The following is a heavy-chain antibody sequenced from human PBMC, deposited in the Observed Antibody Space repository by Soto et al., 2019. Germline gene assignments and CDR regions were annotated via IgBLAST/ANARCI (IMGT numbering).Heavy chain of an antibody. V-gene: IGHV3-23*01. D-gene: IGHD4-17*01. Sequence: EVQLLESGGGLVQPGGSLRLSCEASGFSFSNYALSWVRQAPGKGLEWVSTFSAGGRAYYADSVKGRFTIAKDFSKNTLHLQTNSLRAEDTAVYFCAQESMPEHYGDTLFDHWGQGTRVTVSS. CDR2: FSAGGRA. J-gene: IGHJ4*02. CDR1: GFSFSNYA. CDR3: AQESMPEHYGDTLFDH.